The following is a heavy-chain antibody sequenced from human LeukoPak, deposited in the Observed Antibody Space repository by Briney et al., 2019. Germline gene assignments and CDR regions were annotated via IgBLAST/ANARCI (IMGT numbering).Heavy chain of an antibody. V-gene: IGHV3-30*03. CDR1: GFTFSSYG. J-gene: IGHJ4*02. Sequence: GRSLRLSCAASGFTFSSYGMHWVRQAPGKGLEWVAVISYDGSNKYYADSVKGRFTISRDNSKNTLYLQMNSLRAEDTAVYYCSHIAVANSFDYWGQGTLVTVSS. D-gene: IGHD6-19*01. CDR3: SHIAVANSFDY. CDR2: ISYDGSNK.